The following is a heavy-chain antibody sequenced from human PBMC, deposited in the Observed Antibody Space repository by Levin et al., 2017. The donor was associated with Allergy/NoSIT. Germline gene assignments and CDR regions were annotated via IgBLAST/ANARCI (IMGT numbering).Heavy chain of an antibody. CDR2: IFPSDSDT. CDR3: ARRDSDGSNSFDY. V-gene: IGHV5-51*01. Sequence: KCGESLKISCQASGYSFTSYWFGWVRQRPGKGLEWMGLIFPSDSDTRVSPSFQGQIIMSVDKSISTAYLQWSSLKASDSAMYYCARRDSDGSNSFDYWGQGTLVTVSS. D-gene: IGHD4-23*01. CDR1: GYSFTSYW. J-gene: IGHJ4*02.